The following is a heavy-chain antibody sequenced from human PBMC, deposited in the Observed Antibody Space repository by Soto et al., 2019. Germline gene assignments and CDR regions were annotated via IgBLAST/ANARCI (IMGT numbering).Heavy chain of an antibody. CDR2: IYYSGST. J-gene: IGHJ4*02. V-gene: IGHV4-59*06. CDR3: ARRTSSGYYYYFDY. D-gene: IGHD3-22*01. CDR1: GGSISSYY. Sequence: SETLSLTCTVSGGSISSYYWSWIRQHPGKGLEWIGYIYYSGSTYYNPSLKSRVTISVDTSKNQFSLKLSSVTAADTAVYYYARRTSSGYYYYFDYWGQGTLVTVSS.